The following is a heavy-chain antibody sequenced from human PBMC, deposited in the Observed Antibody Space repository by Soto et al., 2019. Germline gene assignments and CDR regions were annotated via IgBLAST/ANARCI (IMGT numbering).Heavy chain of an antibody. CDR1: GGSISSYY. D-gene: IGHD6-6*01. CDR3: ARPFYSSSSFDY. V-gene: IGHV4-59*08. J-gene: IGHJ4*02. Sequence: PSETLSLTCTVSGGSISSYYWSWIRQPPGKGLEWIGYIYYSGSTNYNPSLKSRVTISVDTSKNQFSLKLSSVTAADTAVYYCARPFYSSSSFDYWGQGTMVTVSS. CDR2: IYYSGST.